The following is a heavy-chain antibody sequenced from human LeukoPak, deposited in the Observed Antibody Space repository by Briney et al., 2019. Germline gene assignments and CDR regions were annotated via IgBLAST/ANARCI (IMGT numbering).Heavy chain of an antibody. V-gene: IGHV3-20*04. D-gene: IGHD6-25*01. J-gene: IGHJ6*02. CDR3: TRNRGLDV. CDR1: GFNFDDYA. Sequence: PGGSLRLSCEASGFNFDDYAMHWVRQAPGRGLEWVSRINWSGGDTAYADSVKGRFTISRDNAKTPLYLQMNSLRAEDTAVYYCTRNRGLDVWGQGTTVTVSS. CDR2: INWSGGDT.